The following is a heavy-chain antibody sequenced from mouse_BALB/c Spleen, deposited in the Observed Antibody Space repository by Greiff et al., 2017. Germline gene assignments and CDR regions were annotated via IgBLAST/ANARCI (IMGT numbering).Heavy chain of an antibody. Sequence: EVQLVESGGGLVQPKGSLKLSCAASGFTFNTYAMNWVRQAPGKGLEWVARIRSKSNNYATYYADSVKDRFTISRDDSQSMLYLQMNNLKTEDTAMYCCVGHYDGYYWAMDYWGQGTSVTVSS. CDR1: GFTFNTYA. J-gene: IGHJ4*01. CDR3: VGHYDGYYWAMDY. D-gene: IGHD2-3*01. V-gene: IGHV10-1*02. CDR2: IRSKSNNYAT.